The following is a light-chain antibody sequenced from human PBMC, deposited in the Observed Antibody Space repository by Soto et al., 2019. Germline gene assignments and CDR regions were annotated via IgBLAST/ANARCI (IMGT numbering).Light chain of an antibody. J-gene: IGLJ2*01. V-gene: IGLV1-40*01. CDR2: SNS. CDR1: ASNIGAGYD. CDR3: AAWDDNLIVL. Sequence: QTVVTQPPSVSGAPGQRVTISCSGSASNIGAGYDVHWYQQLPGTAPKLLIYSNSQRPSGVPDRFSGSKSGTSASLAISGLQSDDEAEYYCAAWDDNLIVLFGGGTKLTVL.